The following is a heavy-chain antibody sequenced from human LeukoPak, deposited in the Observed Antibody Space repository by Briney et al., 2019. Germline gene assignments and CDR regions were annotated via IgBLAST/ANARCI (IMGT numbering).Heavy chain of an antibody. J-gene: IGHJ1*01. Sequence: PSATLSLTSAVSGGSISSYYWSWIRPPPGKVLEWIGYIYYSGSTNYNPSLKSRVTISVDTAKNQFSLKLSSVTAADTAVYYWARGKEESSVNIPDYFQHWGQGHLGTVSS. D-gene: IGHD1-14*01. CDR2: IYYSGST. CDR3: ARGKEESSVNIPDYFQH. CDR1: GGSISSYY. V-gene: IGHV4-59*01.